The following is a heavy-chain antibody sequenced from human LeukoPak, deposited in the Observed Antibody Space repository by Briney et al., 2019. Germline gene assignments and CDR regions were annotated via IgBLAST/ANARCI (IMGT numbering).Heavy chain of an antibody. Sequence: PSETLSLTCAVYGESFSGHYWTWIRQPPGRGLEWIGEINHSGSTTSNPSLNNRGTISVDTSKNQFSLKLTSVTAADTAVYYGARPRYGSGSLDSWGQGTLVTVSS. CDR3: ARPRYGSGSLDS. J-gene: IGHJ4*02. CDR2: INHSGST. CDR1: GESFSGHY. V-gene: IGHV4-34*01. D-gene: IGHD3-10*01.